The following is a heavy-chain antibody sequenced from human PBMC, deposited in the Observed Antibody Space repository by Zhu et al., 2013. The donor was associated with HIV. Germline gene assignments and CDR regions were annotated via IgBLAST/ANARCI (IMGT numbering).Heavy chain of an antibody. V-gene: IGHV1-69*06. CDR1: GGTFSSYA. Sequence: QVQLVQSGAEVKKPGSSVKVSCKASGGTFSSYAISWVRQAPGQGLEWMGGIIPIFGTANYAQKFQGRVTITADKSTSTAYMELSSLRSEDTAVYYCARSCSGGSCYSGYYYYGMDVWGQGTTVTVSS. CDR2: IIPIFGTA. J-gene: IGHJ6*02. CDR3: ARSCSGGSCYSGYYYYGMDV. D-gene: IGHD2-15*01.